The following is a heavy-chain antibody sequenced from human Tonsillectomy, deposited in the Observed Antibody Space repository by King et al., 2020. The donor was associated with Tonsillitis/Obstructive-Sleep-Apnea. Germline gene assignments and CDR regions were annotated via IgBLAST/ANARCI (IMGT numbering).Heavy chain of an antibody. V-gene: IGHV3-64D*06. CDR2: ISVNGGST. D-gene: IGHD2-2*01. J-gene: IGHJ4*02. CDR3: VRDCVTSCFQGDF. Sequence: VQLVESGGGLVQTGGSLRLSCSASGFTFSNYGMHWVRQAPGKGLEYVSAISVNGGSTYYADSVKGRFTISSENSKNTLYLQMSSLRVEDTAVYYCVRDCVTSCFQGDFWGQGTLVSVSS. CDR1: GFTFSNYG.